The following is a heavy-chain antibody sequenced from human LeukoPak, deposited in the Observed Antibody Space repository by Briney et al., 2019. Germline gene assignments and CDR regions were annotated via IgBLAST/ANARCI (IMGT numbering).Heavy chain of an antibody. Sequence: SETLSLTCTVSGGSISSYYWSWIRQPPGKGLEWIGYIYYSGSTNYNPSLKSRVTISVDTSKNQFSLKLSSVTAADTAVYYCARGDTMVRGVIAYYYGMDVWGKGTTVTVSS. CDR3: ARGDTMVRGVIAYYYGMDV. CDR2: IYYSGST. D-gene: IGHD3-10*01. V-gene: IGHV4-59*01. J-gene: IGHJ6*04. CDR1: GGSISSYY.